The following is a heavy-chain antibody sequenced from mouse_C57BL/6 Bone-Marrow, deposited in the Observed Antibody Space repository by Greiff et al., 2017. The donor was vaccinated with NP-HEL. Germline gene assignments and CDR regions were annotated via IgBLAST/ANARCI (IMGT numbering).Heavy chain of an antibody. CDR3: ARTLTVVASYYAMDY. CDR2: IYPGSGST. V-gene: IGHV1-55*01. D-gene: IGHD1-1*01. Sequence: VKLQESGAELVKPGASVKMSCTASGYTFTSYWITWVKQRPGQGLEWIGDIYPGSGSTNYNEKFKSKATLTVDTSSSTAYMQLSSLTSEDSAVYYCARTLTVVASYYAMDYWGQGTSVTVSS. CDR1: GYTFTSYW. J-gene: IGHJ4*01.